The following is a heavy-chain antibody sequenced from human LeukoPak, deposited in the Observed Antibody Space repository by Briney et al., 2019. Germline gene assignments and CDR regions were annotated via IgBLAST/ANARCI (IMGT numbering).Heavy chain of an antibody. D-gene: IGHD4-17*01. CDR1: GFTFSSYG. V-gene: IGHV3-30*03. CDR2: ISYDGSNK. J-gene: IGHJ4*02. Sequence: GRSLRLSCAASGFTFSSYGMHWVRQAPGKGLEWVAVISYDGSNKYYADSVKGRLTISRDNAKNSLYLQMNSLRAEDTAVYYCASEMTTVTQILYWGQGTLVTVSS. CDR3: ASEMTTVTQILY.